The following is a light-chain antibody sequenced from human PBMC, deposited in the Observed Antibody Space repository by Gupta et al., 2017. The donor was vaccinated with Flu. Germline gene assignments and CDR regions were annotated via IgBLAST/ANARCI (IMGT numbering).Light chain of an antibody. CDR3: GTWDSRLSAAV. V-gene: IGLV1-51*01. Sequence: KVTISCFGSTSNIGNNYVSWYQQLPGTTPKLLIYDNNKRPSGIPDRFSGSKSGTSATLGITGLQTGDEADYYCGTWDSRLSAAVFGGGTQLTVL. CDR1: TSNIGNNY. J-gene: IGLJ7*01. CDR2: DNN.